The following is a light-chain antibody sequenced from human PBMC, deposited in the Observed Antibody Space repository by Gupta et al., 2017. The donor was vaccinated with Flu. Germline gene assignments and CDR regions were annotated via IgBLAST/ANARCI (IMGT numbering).Light chain of an antibody. CDR2: DVT. V-gene: IGLV2-8*01. J-gene: IGLJ3*02. CDR3: TSYAGSNNVV. CDR1: SSDVGGYDY. Sequence: SALTQPPSASGSPGQSVTISCTGTSSDVGGYDYVSWYQHHPGKAPKLMIYDVTKRPAGVPDRFSGSKSGNTASLTVSGRQAEEEADYYCTSYAGSNNVVFGGGTKLTVL.